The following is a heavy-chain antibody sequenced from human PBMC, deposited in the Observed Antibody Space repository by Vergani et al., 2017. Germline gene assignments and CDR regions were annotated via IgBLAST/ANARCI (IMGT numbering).Heavy chain of an antibody. CDR2: IYYSGCT. D-gene: IGHD1-26*01. V-gene: IGHV4-39*01. Sequence: QLQLQESGPGLVKPSETLSLTCTVSGGSISSSSYYWGWIRQPPGKGLEWIGSIYYSGCTYYNPSLKSRVTISVDTSKNQFSLKLSSVTAADTAVYYCARHFPPWEGGGNXFDYWGQGTLVTVSS. CDR1: GGSISSSSYY. J-gene: IGHJ4*02. CDR3: ARHFPPWEGGGNXFDY.